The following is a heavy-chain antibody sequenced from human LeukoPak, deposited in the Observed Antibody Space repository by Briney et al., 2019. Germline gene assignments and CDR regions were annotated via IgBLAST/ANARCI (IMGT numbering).Heavy chain of an antibody. Sequence: SETLSLTCTVSGDSISSYSWSWIRQPPGKGLEWIGYIYYSGSTNYNPSLKSRVTISVDTSKNQFSLKLSSVTAADTAVYYCAREGYCSSTSCYYYYGMDVWGQGTTVTVSS. J-gene: IGHJ6*02. D-gene: IGHD2-2*01. V-gene: IGHV4-59*01. CDR3: AREGYCSSTSCYYYYGMDV. CDR1: GDSISSYS. CDR2: IYYSGST.